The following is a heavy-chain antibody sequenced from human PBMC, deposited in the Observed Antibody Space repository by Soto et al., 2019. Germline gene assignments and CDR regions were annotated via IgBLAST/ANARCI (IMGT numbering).Heavy chain of an antibody. J-gene: IGHJ5*02. D-gene: IGHD6-19*01. CDR3: ARTSEAGNFFEVAWFDP. Sequence: ASVKVSCKASGYTFTSYYMHWVRQAPGQGLEWMGIINPSGGSTSYAQKFQGRVTMTRDTSTSTVYMELSSLRSEDTAVYYCARTSEAGNFFEVAWFDPWGQGTLVTVSS. V-gene: IGHV1-46*03. CDR2: INPSGGST. CDR1: GYTFTSYY.